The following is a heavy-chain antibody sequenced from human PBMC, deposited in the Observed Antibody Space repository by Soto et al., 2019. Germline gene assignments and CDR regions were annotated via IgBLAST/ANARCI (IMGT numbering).Heavy chain of an antibody. CDR1: GYTFTSYC. V-gene: IGHV1-18*04. CDR3: SRDHPMAAAGPVWDY. CDR2: ISAYNGNT. Sequence: QVQLVQSGAEVKKPGASVKVSCKASGYTFTSYCISWVRQAPGQGLEWMGWISAYNGNTNYAQKLQDRVTMTTDTSTSTAYMELRSLRSDDTAVYYCSRDHPMAAAGPVWDYWGQGTLVTVSS. D-gene: IGHD6-13*01. J-gene: IGHJ4*02.